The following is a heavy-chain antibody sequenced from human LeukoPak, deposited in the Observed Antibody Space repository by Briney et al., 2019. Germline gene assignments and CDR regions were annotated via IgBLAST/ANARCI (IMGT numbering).Heavy chain of an antibody. CDR3: TTDLISDTLCYFDY. D-gene: IGHD5-18*01. CDR1: GFTFSNAW. Sequence: GGSLRLSCAVSGFTFSNAWMSWVRQAPGKGLEWVGRIKSKTGGGTTDYAAPVKGRFTISRDDSKNTLYLQMNSLKTEDTAVYYCTTDLISDTLCYFDYWGQGTLVTVSS. V-gene: IGHV3-15*01. J-gene: IGHJ4*02. CDR2: IKSKTGGGTT.